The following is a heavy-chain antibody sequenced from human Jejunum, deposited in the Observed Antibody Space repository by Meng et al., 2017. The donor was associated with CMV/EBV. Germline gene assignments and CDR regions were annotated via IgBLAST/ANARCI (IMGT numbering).Heavy chain of an antibody. J-gene: IGHJ6*02. D-gene: IGHD6-25*01. CDR1: GFTFDYHA. CDR2: MTWNSARI. Sequence: GFTFDYHAIHSVRQAPGKGLELVASMTWNSARIGYADSVKGRFTISRDNARKSLYLQMNSLRVEDTALYYCAKDRRGGFFDGMEVWGQGTTVTRLL. V-gene: IGHV3-9*01. CDR3: AKDRRGGFFDGMEV.